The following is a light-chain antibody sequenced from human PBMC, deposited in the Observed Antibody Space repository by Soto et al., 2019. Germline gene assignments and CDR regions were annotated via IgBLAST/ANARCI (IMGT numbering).Light chain of an antibody. CDR1: SSDVGNYNL. CDR2: EGG. CDR3: SSYAGSDNYVL. V-gene: IGLV2-14*02. J-gene: IGLJ2*01. Sequence: QSALTQPASVSGSPGQSITISCTGTSSDVGNYNLVSWYQQYPGKAPKLMIYEGGKRPSGVPDRFSGSKSGNTASLTVSGLQAEDEADYYCSSYAGSDNYVLFGGGTKLTVL.